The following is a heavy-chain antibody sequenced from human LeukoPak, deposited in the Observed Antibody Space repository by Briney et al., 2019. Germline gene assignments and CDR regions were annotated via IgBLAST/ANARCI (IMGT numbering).Heavy chain of an antibody. J-gene: IGHJ4*02. Sequence: PGGSLRLSCAVSGFTFSSYWMSWVRQAPGKGLEWVANIKQDGSEKYYVDSVKGRFTISRDNAKNSLYLQMNSLRAEDTAVYYCARTNDYRPSYFDYWGQGTLVTVSS. CDR2: IKQDGSEK. D-gene: IGHD4-11*01. V-gene: IGHV3-7*01. CDR1: GFTFSSYW. CDR3: ARTNDYRPSYFDY.